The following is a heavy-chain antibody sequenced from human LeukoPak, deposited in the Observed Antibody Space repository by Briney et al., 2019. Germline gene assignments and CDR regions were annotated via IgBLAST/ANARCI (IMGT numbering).Heavy chain of an antibody. CDR3: AKDIKYYGSGSYPVFDY. J-gene: IGHJ4*02. D-gene: IGHD3-10*01. CDR2: ISWNSGSI. V-gene: IGHV3-9*01. Sequence: PGRSLRLSCAASGXTXXDYAMHWVRQAPGXXLEWVSGISWNSGSIGYADSVKGRFTISRDNAKNSLYLQMNSLRAEDTALYYCAKDIKYYGSGSYPVFDYWGQGTLVTVSS. CDR1: GXTXXDYA.